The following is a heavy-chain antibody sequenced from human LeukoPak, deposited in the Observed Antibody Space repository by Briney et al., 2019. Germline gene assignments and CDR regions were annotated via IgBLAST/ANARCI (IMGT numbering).Heavy chain of an antibody. CDR2: ISYDGSNK. J-gene: IGHJ4*02. V-gene: IGHV3-30*18. CDR1: GFTFSSYG. CDR3: AKDLSYDSSGYYPDY. Sequence: GGSLRLSCAASGFTFSSYGMHWVRQAPGKGLEWVAVISYDGSNKYCADSVKGRFTISRDNSKNTLYLQMNSLRAEDTAVYYCAKDLSYDSSGYYPDYWGQGTLATVSS. D-gene: IGHD3-22*01.